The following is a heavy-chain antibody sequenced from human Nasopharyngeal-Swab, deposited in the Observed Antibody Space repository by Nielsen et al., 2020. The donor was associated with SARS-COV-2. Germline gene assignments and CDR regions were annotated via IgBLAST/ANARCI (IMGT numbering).Heavy chain of an antibody. CDR1: GGSITNNF. Sequence: GSLRLSCTVSGGSITNNFWGWIRQPPGKGLEWIGYIYYNGITSYAPSLRSRVTISVDTSKNQFSLKLSSVTAADTAVYYCARDHISITMIVVVIPDAFDIWGQGTMVTVSS. CDR2: IYYNGIT. D-gene: IGHD3-22*01. J-gene: IGHJ3*02. CDR3: ARDHISITMIVVVIPDAFDI. V-gene: IGHV4-59*08.